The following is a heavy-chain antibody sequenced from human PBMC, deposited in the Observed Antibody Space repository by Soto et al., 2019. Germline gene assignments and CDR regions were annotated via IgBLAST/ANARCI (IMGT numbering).Heavy chain of an antibody. Sequence: GGSLRLSCETSGFTFGNYGMGWVRQAPGKGLEWVSAISGSGGSTYYADSVKGRFTISRDNSKNTLYLQMNSLRAEDTAVYYCAKDLGTMVGPQFDYWGQGTQVTVSS. CDR3: AKDLGTMVGPQFDY. V-gene: IGHV3-23*01. J-gene: IGHJ4*02. CDR1: GFTFGNYG. D-gene: IGHD3-10*01. CDR2: ISGSGGST.